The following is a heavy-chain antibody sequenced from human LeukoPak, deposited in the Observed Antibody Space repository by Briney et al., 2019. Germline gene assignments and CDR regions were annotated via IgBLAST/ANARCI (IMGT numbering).Heavy chain of an antibody. Sequence: PGRSLRLSCAASKFTFSTSARHWVRQSPGKGLEWVAVASYDGSKKYFADSVKGRFTISRDNSNNTLYLQMNSLRAEDTAVYYCSRDGSAITTGRGYFDSWGQGTLVTVSS. D-gene: IGHD4-11*01. CDR1: KFTFSTSA. J-gene: IGHJ4*02. CDR3: SRDGSAITTGRGYFDS. CDR2: ASYDGSKK. V-gene: IGHV3-30-3*01.